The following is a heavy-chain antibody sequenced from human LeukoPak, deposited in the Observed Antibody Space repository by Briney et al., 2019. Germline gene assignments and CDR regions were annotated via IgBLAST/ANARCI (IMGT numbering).Heavy chain of an antibody. CDR3: ARVTGYSYGYFDY. J-gene: IGHJ4*02. Sequence: PGGSLRLSCAASGFTFSSYGMHWVRQAPGKGLEWVAVIWYDGSNKYYADSVKGRFTISRDNSKNTLYLQMNSLRAEDTAVYYCARVTGYSYGYFDYWGQGTLVTVSS. V-gene: IGHV3-33*01. D-gene: IGHD5-18*01. CDR2: IWYDGSNK. CDR1: GFTFSSYG.